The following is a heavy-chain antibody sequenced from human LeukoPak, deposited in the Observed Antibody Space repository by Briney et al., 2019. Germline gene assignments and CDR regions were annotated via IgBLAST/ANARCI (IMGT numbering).Heavy chain of an antibody. CDR2: IYYSGST. Sequence: SETLSLTCTVSGGSISSYYWSWVRQPPGKGLEGVGYIYYSGSTNYNPSLKSRVTISVDTSKNQFSLKLSSVTAADTAVYYCARHVQLRYFDWLSYGMDVWGQGTTVTVSS. CDR1: GGSISSYY. J-gene: IGHJ6*02. CDR3: ARHVQLRYFDWLSYGMDV. D-gene: IGHD3-9*01. V-gene: IGHV4-59*08.